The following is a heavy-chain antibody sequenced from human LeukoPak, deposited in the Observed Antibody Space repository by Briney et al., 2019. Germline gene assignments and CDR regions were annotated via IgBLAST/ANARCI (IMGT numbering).Heavy chain of an antibody. Sequence: PSETLSLTCTVSGASISSYYWSWIRQPPGKGLESIGYVSYSGSTNYNPSLKSRVTISVDTSKSQFSLKLNSVTAADTAVYYCARRDWGTRFDPWGQGTLVTVSS. D-gene: IGHD3-16*01. V-gene: IGHV4-59*08. CDR2: VSYSGST. J-gene: IGHJ5*02. CDR3: ARRDWGTRFDP. CDR1: GASISSYY.